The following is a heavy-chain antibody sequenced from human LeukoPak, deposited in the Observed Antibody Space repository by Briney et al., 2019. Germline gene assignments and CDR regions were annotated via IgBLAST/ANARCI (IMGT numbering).Heavy chain of an antibody. J-gene: IGHJ6*02. Sequence: ASVKVSCKASGGTFSSYAISWVRQAPGQGLEWMGGIIPIFGTANYAQKFQGRVTITADESTSTAYMELSSLRSEDTAAYYCARAMDYGDYYYYGMDVWGQGTTVTVSS. CDR3: ARAMDYGDYYYYGMDV. CDR1: GGTFSSYA. CDR2: IIPIFGTA. V-gene: IGHV1-69*13. D-gene: IGHD4-17*01.